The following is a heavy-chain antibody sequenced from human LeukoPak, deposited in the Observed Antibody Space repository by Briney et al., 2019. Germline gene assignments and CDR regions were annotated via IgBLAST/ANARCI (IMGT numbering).Heavy chain of an antibody. V-gene: IGHV4-59*01. D-gene: IGHD3-3*01. CDR2: IYYSGST. J-gene: IGHJ4*02. CDR3: AREGPPDFWSGYYTGGGGFFDY. Sequence: SETLSLTCTVSGGSISSYYWSWIRQPPGKGLEWIGYIYYSGSTNYNPSLKSRVTISVDTSKNQFSLKLSSVTAADTAVYYCAREGPPDFWSGYYTGGGGFFDYWGQGTLVTVSS. CDR1: GGSISSYY.